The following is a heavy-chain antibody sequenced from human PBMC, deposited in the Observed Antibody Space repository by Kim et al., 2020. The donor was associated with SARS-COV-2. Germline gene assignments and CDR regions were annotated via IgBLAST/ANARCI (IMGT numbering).Heavy chain of an antibody. V-gene: IGHV4-59*13. CDR2: LYYSGGT. CDR1: GDSISAYY. CDR3: ARGGGYYGSGSYFT. D-gene: IGHD3-10*01. J-gene: IGHJ5*02. Sequence: SETLSLTCTVSGDSISAYYWSWIRQPPGKGLEWIGYLYYSGGTNYNPSLKSRVTISIDTSRNQFSLKLSSVTAADTAVYYCARGGGYYGSGSYFTWGQG.